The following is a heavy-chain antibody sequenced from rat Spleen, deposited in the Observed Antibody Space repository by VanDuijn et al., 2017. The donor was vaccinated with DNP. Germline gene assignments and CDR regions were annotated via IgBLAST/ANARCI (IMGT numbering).Heavy chain of an antibody. CDR2: ISSSGGNI. V-gene: IGHV5-46*01. J-gene: IGHJ2*01. Sequence: EVQLVESGGDLVQPGRSLKLSCVASGFTFSSFPMAWVRQAPTQGLEWVATISSSGGNIYFRDSVKGRFTISRDTTKSTLYLQMNSLRSEDTASYYCTREDYGGSFDYWGQGVMVTVSS. CDR3: TREDYGGSFDY. D-gene: IGHD1-11*01. CDR1: GFTFSSFP.